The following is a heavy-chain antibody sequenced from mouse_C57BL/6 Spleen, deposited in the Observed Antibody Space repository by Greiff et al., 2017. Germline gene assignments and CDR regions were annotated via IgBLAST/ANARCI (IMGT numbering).Heavy chain of an antibody. CDR1: GYAFSSSW. Sequence: VHLVESGPELVKPGASVKISCKASGYAFSSSWMNWVKQRPGKGLEWIGRIYPGDGDTNYNGKFKGKATLTADKSSSTAYMQLSSLTSEDSAVYFCARGGLRDYAMDYWGQGTSVTVSS. CDR2: IYPGDGDT. CDR3: ARGGLRDYAMDY. V-gene: IGHV1-82*01. J-gene: IGHJ4*01. D-gene: IGHD2-4*01.